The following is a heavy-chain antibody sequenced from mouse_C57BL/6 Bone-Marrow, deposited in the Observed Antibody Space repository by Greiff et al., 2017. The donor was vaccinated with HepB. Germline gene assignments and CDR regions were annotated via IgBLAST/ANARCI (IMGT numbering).Heavy chain of an antibody. J-gene: IGHJ2*01. CDR2: IHPNSGST. CDR3: ARWATTVVAVDY. D-gene: IGHD1-1*01. V-gene: IGHV1-64*01. CDR1: GYTFTSYW. Sequence: VQLQQPGAELVKPGASVKLSCKASGYTFTSYWMHWVKQRPGQGLEWIGMIHPNSGSTNYNEKFKSKATRTVDKSSSTDYMQLSSLTSEDSAVYYCARWATTVVAVDYWGQGTTLTVSS.